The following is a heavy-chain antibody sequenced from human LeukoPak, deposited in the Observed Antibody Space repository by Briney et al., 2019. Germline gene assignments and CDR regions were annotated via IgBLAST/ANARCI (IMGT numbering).Heavy chain of an antibody. J-gene: IGHJ6*03. CDR2: IISGGGHT. V-gene: IGHV3-23*01. D-gene: IGHD5-18*01. CDR1: GFTFSSYA. CDR3: AKCRGIQLFYYYMDV. Sequence: GGSLRLSCAASGFTFSSYAMTWVRQAPGKGLEWVSTIISGGGHTYYGDSVKGRFSISSDNSKNTLYLQMNSLRAEDTAVYYCAKCRGIQLFYYYMDVRGKGTTVTVSS.